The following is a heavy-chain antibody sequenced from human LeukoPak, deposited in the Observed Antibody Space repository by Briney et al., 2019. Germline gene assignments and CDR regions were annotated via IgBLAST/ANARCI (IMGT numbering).Heavy chain of an antibody. CDR2: IYTSGTT. CDR1: GGSISSGGYY. J-gene: IGHJ5*02. D-gene: IGHD6-19*01. Sequence: PSETLSLTCSVSGGSISSGGYYWTWIRQPAGKGLEWIGRIYTSGTTNYNPSLKSRVTISVDTSKNHFSLRLSSVTAADTAVYYCAATRGGWYGNWFDPWGQGTLVTVSS. V-gene: IGHV4-61*02. CDR3: AATRGGWYGNWFDP.